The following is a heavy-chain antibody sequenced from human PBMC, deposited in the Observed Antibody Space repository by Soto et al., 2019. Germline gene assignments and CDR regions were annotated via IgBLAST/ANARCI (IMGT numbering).Heavy chain of an antibody. Sequence: SETLSLTCTVSGGSITSSSYYWGWIRQPPGKGLEWIGNIYYSGSTYYNPSLKSRVIISVDTSKNQFSLKLSSVTAADTAVYYCMLGSGWKDFDYWGQGTLVT. CDR1: GGSITSSSYY. CDR2: IYYSGST. D-gene: IGHD3-22*01. V-gene: IGHV4-39*01. CDR3: MLGSGWKDFDY. J-gene: IGHJ4*02.